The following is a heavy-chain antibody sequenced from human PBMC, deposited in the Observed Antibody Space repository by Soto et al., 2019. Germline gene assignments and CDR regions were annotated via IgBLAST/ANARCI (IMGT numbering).Heavy chain of an antibody. Sequence: SETLSLTCTVSGGSISSGGYYWSWIRQHPGKGLEWIGYIYYSGSTYYNPSLKSRVTISVDRSKNQFSLKLSSVTAADTAVYYCAKGAYSGSYLDYWGQGTLVTVSS. J-gene: IGHJ4*02. D-gene: IGHD1-26*01. CDR2: IYYSGST. V-gene: IGHV4-31*03. CDR3: AKGAYSGSYLDY. CDR1: GGSISSGGYY.